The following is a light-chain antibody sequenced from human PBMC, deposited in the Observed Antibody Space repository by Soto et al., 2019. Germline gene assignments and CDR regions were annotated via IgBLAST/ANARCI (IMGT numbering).Light chain of an antibody. CDR2: LNNDGSH. V-gene: IGLV4-69*01. Sequence: QPVLTQSPSASASLGASVKLTCTLSSGHSSYAIAWHQKQPGKGPRYLMDLNNDGSHSKGDGIPDRFSGSSSGAERYLIIPTPQSGVEADYFCQIWGTGFQLFGGGTKLPVL. CDR3: QIWGTGFQL. CDR1: SGHSSYA. J-gene: IGLJ2*01.